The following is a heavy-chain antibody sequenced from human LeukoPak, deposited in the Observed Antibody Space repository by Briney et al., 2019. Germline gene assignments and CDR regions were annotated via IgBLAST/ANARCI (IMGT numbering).Heavy chain of an antibody. Sequence: GGSLRLSCAASGFTFSSYEMNWVRQAPGKGLEWVSYINSGGSAIYYADSVKGRFTISRDNAKNSLYLQMNSLRADDTAVYYCARGGSYVHYWGQGTLVTVSS. CDR2: INSGGSAI. D-gene: IGHD1-26*01. CDR1: GFTFSSYE. V-gene: IGHV3-48*03. CDR3: ARGGSYVHY. J-gene: IGHJ4*02.